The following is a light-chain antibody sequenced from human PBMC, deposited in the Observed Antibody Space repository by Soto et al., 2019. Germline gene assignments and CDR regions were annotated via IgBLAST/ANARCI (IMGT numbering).Light chain of an antibody. V-gene: IGKV1-27*01. J-gene: IGKJ4*02. CDR3: QKYNGAPPLM. CDR1: QVIANY. Sequence: TQSPPSLSASVGDRVTITCCASQVIANYLAWYQQKPGKVPKLLIYASSTLQSGVPPRFSGIGSETDFTLTISNLQPEDFATYYGQKYNGAPPLMVGGGTNVEIK. CDR2: ASS.